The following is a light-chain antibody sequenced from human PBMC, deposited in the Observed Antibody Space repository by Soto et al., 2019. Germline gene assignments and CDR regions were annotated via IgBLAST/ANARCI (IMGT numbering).Light chain of an antibody. J-gene: IGLJ2*01. Sequence: QSVLTQPPSVSAAPGQKVTISCSGGNSNIGSNFVSWYQQLPGTAPKLLIYDNNRRPSGIPDRFSGSKSGTSDTLGITGLQTGDEADYYCGTWDSSLCAVVFGGGTKLTVL. CDR2: DNN. CDR1: NSNIGSNF. V-gene: IGLV1-51*01. CDR3: GTWDSSLCAVV.